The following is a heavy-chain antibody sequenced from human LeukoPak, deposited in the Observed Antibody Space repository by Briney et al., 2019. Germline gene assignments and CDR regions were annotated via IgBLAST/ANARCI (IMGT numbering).Heavy chain of an antibody. CDR2: ISAYNGNT. J-gene: IGHJ6*03. CDR3: ARAVYYYYMDV. Sequence: ASVKVSCKASGYTFTSYGISWVRQAPGQGLEWMGWISAYNGNTNYAQKLQGRVTMTTDTSTRTAYMELRSLRPDDTAVYYCARAVYYYYMDVWGKGTTVTASS. CDR1: GYTFTSYG. V-gene: IGHV1-18*01.